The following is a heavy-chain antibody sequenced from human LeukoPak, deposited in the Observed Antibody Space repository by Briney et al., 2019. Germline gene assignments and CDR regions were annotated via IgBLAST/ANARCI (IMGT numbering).Heavy chain of an antibody. V-gene: IGHV7-4-1*02. CDR1: GGTFSSYA. D-gene: IGHD3-9*01. J-gene: IGHJ4*02. Sequence: ASVKVSCKASGGTFSSYAISWVRQAPGQGLEWMGWINTNTGNPTYAQAFTGRIVLSLDTSVTTAYLQISSLKAEDTAVYYCARANIDLTGAFDYWGQGTLVTVSS. CDR2: INTNTGNP. CDR3: ARANIDLTGAFDY.